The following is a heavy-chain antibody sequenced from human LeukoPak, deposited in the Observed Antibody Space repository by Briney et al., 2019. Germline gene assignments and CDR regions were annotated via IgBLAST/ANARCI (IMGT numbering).Heavy chain of an antibody. D-gene: IGHD3-9*01. CDR2: ISGSGGST. V-gene: IGHV3-23*01. CDR3: AKDRDFILTGHGLDV. J-gene: IGHJ6*02. CDR1: GFTFSSYA. Sequence: PGGSLRLSCAASGFTFSSYAMSWVRQAPGKGLEWVSAISGSGGSTYYADSVKGRFTISRDNSKNTLYLQMNNLRAEDTAVYYCAKDRDFILTGHGLDVWGQGTTVTVSS.